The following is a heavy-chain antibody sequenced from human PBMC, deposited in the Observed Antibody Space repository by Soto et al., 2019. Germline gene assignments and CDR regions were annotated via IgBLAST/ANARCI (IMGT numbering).Heavy chain of an antibody. CDR2: IKQDGSEK. CDR1: GFTFSSYW. D-gene: IGHD1-26*01. Sequence: GGSLRLSCAASGFTFSSYWMSWVRQAPGKGLEWVANIKQDGSEKYYVDSVKGRFTISRDNAKNSLYLQMNSLRAEDTAMYYCARSGYNEWELRYGYWGQGTLVTVSS. J-gene: IGHJ4*02. V-gene: IGHV3-7*05. CDR3: ARSGYNEWELRYGY.